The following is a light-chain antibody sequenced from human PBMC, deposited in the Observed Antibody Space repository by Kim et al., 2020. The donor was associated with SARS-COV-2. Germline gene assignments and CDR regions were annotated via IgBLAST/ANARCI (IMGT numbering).Light chain of an antibody. CDR1: QSLSRSY. CDR3: QHYGSSPPYT. CDR2: GAS. V-gene: IGKV3-20*01. Sequence: SPGKGANPSCRASQSLSRSYLAWYQQRPGQAPRLRIYGASSRATGIPDRFSGSASGTDLTLSISGLEPEDFTVYYCQHYGSSPPYTFGQGTKLEI. J-gene: IGKJ2*01.